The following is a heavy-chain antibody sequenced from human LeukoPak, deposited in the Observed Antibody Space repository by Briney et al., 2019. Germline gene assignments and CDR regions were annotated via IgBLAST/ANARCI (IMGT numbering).Heavy chain of an antibody. Sequence: GGSLSLSCAASGFTFSSYGMHWVRQPPRKGLERVAFIRYDGSNKYYADSVKGRFTISRDNSKNTLYLQMNSLRAEDTAVYYGAPRGYSSSLNYYYYYLDVWGKGTTVTVSS. CDR1: GFTFSSYG. D-gene: IGHD6-13*01. CDR2: IRYDGSNK. J-gene: IGHJ6*03. CDR3: APRGYSSSLNYYYYYLDV. V-gene: IGHV3-30*02.